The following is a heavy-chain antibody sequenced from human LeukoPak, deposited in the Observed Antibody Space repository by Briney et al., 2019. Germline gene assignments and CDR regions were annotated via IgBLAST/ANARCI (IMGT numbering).Heavy chain of an antibody. V-gene: IGHV1-18*01. J-gene: IGHJ5*02. D-gene: IGHD3-22*01. CDR2: ISAYNGNT. Sequence: ASVKVSCKASVYTFTSYGISWVRQAPGQGPEWMGWISAYNGNTHYAQKLQGRVTMTTDTYTSKAYMEPMSLRSDDTGVDYCARDYDSSGDFYPLDWFDPWGQGTLVTVSS. CDR1: VYTFTSYG. CDR3: ARDYDSSGDFYPLDWFDP.